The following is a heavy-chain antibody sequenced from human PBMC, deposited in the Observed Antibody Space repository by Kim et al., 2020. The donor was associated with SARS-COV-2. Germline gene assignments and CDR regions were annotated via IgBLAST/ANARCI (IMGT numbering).Heavy chain of an antibody. CDR3: ARSYSGTYNS. D-gene: IGHD1-26*01. CDR2: YT. V-gene: IGHV6-1*01. J-gene: IGHJ4*02. Sequence: YTDYAVSVKSRITITPDKSKNQFSLHLSSVSPEDTAIYYCARSYSGTYNSWGQGTLVTVSS.